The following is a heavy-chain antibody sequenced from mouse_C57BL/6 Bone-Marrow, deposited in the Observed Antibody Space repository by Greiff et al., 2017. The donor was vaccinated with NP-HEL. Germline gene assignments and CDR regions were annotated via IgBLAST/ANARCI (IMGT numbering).Heavy chain of an antibody. CDR2: IYPGDGAT. CDR1: GYAFSSSW. CDR3: ARDITTVAPFAY. V-gene: IGHV1-82*01. J-gene: IGHJ3*01. Sequence: VKLQQSGPELVKPGASVKISCKASGYAFSSSWMNWVKQRPGKGLEWIGRIYPGDGATNYNGKFKGKATLTADKSSSTAYMQLSSLTSEDSAVYFCARDITTVAPFAYWGQGTLVTVSA. D-gene: IGHD1-1*01.